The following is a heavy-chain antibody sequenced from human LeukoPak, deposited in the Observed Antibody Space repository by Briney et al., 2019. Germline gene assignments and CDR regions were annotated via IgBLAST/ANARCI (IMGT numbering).Heavy chain of an antibody. V-gene: IGHV4-4*07. CDR3: VTLSSGAGFDV. D-gene: IGHD3-22*01. CDR2: LHASEST. Sequence: PSETLSLTCTVSGAYISYYYWTWVSQPAAQGLEWIGRLHASESTVYNPSLKSRVTMSMDTSKDQLSLTLTSVTAADSAIYYCVTLSSGAGFDVWGQGTVVTVSS. CDR1: GAYISYYY. J-gene: IGHJ3*01.